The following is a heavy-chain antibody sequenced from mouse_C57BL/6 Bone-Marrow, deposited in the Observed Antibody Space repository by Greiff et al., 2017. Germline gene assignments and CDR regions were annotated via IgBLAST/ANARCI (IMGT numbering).Heavy chain of an antibody. CDR2: ISSGGSYT. D-gene: IGHD2-3*01. CDR3: AGFYDGYYEAMDY. J-gene: IGHJ4*01. V-gene: IGHV5-6*01. CDR1: GFTFSSYG. Sequence: DVHLVESGGDLVKPGGSLKLSCAASGFTFSSYGMSWVRQTPDKRLEWVATISSGGSYTYYPDSVKGRFTISRDNAKNTLYLQMSSLKSEDTAMYYCAGFYDGYYEAMDYWGQGTSVTVSS.